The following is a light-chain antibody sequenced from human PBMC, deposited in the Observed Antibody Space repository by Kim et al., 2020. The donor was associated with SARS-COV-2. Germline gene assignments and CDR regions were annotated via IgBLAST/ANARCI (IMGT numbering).Light chain of an antibody. J-gene: IGKJ1*01. Sequence: DIQMTQSPSSLSASVGDRVTITCRASQGISSWLAWYQQKPEEAPKSLIYAASSLQSGVPSRFSGSGSGTDFTLTISSLQPEDFATYYYQQYDSYPRTFGQGTKVDIK. CDR2: AAS. CDR1: QGISSW. V-gene: IGKV1D-16*01. CDR3: QQYDSYPRT.